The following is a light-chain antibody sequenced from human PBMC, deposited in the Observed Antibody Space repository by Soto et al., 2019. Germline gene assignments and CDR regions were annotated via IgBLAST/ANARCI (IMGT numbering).Light chain of an antibody. CDR2: EVT. CDR3: SSFTNANTGV. J-gene: IGLJ7*01. V-gene: IGLV2-14*01. CDR1: NGDVGGYDY. Sequence: QSALTQPASVSGSPGQSINIYCTGTNGDVGGYDYVSWYKQYPGQAPKVNIYEVTYRPSGVSARFSGSKSGTTASLTISDLQTEDEDDYYCSSFTNANTGVFGGGTQPTVL.